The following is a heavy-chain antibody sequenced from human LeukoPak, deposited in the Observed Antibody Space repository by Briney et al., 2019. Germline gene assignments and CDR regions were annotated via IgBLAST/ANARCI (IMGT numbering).Heavy chain of an antibody. CDR3: ARVREDCGGDCYPDY. CDR1: GGTFSSYA. D-gene: IGHD2-21*02. Sequence: SVKVSCKASGGTFSSYAISWVRQAPGQGLEWMGRIIPIFGIANYAQKFQGRVTITADKSTSTAYMELSGLRSEDTAVYYCARVREDCGGDCYPDYWGQGTLVTVSS. CDR2: IIPIFGIA. V-gene: IGHV1-69*04. J-gene: IGHJ4*02.